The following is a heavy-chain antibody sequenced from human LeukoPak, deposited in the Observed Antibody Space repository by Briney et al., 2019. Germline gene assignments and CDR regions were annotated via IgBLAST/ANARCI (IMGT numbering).Heavy chain of an antibody. Sequence: GASLQISCKGSGSIFTTFWIGWVRQLPGKGLEWMGIIYPGDSDTRYSPSFQGQVTISVDKSISTAYLQWSSLKASDTAMYYCARQGWNDVGWFDPWGQGTLVTVSS. D-gene: IGHD1-1*01. CDR3: ARQGWNDVGWFDP. CDR1: GSIFTTFW. CDR2: IYPGDSDT. V-gene: IGHV5-51*01. J-gene: IGHJ5*02.